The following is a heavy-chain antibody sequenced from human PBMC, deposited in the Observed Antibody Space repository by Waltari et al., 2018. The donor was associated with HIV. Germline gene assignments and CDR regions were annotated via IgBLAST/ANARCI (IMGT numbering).Heavy chain of an antibody. V-gene: IGHV3-21*02. CDR3: ARGAAVPGSHPGGDY. J-gene: IGHJ4*02. CDR1: GFTLTSYG. D-gene: IGHD3-10*01. Sequence: EVLLVESGGGLVKPGGSLRLSCTASGFTLTSYGMNWVRQVPGKGLVLVSFISSSGTYMDYVKSMKGRFTISRDNAEHSVYLQMNSLTVADSAIYFCARGAAVPGSHPGGDYWGQGTRVTVSS. CDR2: ISSSGTYM.